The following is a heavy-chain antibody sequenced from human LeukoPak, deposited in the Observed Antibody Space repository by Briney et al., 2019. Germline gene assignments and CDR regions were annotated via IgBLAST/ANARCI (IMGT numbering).Heavy chain of an antibody. Sequence: ASVKVSCKASGYTLTELSMHWVRQAPGKGLEWMGGFDPEDGETIYAQKFQGRVTMTEDTSTDTAYMELSSLRSEDTAVYYCATPSSSTVTTAPFDYWGQGTLVTVSS. CDR2: FDPEDGET. V-gene: IGHV1-24*01. D-gene: IGHD4-17*01. CDR1: GYTLTELS. CDR3: ATPSSSTVTTAPFDY. J-gene: IGHJ4*02.